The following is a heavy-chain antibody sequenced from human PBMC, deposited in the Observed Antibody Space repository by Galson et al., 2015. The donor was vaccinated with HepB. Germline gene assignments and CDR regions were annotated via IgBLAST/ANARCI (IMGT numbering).Heavy chain of an antibody. J-gene: IGHJ4*02. CDR3: AKCGVGIVVVPAAMDFDY. D-gene: IGHD2-2*01. Sequence: SLRLSCAASGFTFSSYAMSWVRQAPGKGLEWVSAISGSGGSTYYADSVKGRFTISRDNSKNTLYLQMNSLRAEDTAVYYCAKCGVGIVVVPAAMDFDYWGQGTLVTVSS. V-gene: IGHV3-23*01. CDR2: ISGSGGST. CDR1: GFTFSSYA.